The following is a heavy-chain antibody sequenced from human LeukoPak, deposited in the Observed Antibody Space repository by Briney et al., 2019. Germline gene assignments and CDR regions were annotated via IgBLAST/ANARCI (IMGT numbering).Heavy chain of an antibody. CDR1: GFIFSSYG. V-gene: IGHV3-23*01. CDR3: AKVPDTYGDSYFDY. Sequence: GGSLRLSCAASGFIFSSYGMTWVRQAPGKGLEWVSAISGSGGNTYYADSVKGRFTISRDNSKNTLYLQMNSLRAEDTAVYYCAKVPDTYGDSYFDYWGQGTLVTVSS. J-gene: IGHJ4*02. D-gene: IGHD4-17*01. CDR2: ISGSGGNT.